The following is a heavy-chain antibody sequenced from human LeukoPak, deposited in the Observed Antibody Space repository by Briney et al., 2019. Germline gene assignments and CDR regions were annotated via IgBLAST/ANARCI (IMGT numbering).Heavy chain of an antibody. D-gene: IGHD3-10*01. CDR1: GYTFTDYF. CDR3: ARGGGSYYGSGSLYPPTIRYYMDV. V-gene: IGHV1-2*02. CDR2: INTNSGAT. Sequence: ASVKVSCKASGYTFTDYFMQWVRQVPGQGLEWMGWINTNSGATLYAQKFQGRVTMTRDTSSSTVYMELSTLTSDDTAVYYCARGGGSYYGSGSLYPPTIRYYMDVWGKGTTVTVSS. J-gene: IGHJ6*03.